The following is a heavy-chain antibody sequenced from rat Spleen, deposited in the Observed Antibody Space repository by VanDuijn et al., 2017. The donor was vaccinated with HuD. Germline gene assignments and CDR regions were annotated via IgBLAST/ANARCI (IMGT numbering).Heavy chain of an antibody. CDR2: IWNNGNT. J-gene: IGHJ2*01. CDR1: GFSLSSYG. D-gene: IGHD1-11*01. V-gene: IGHV2-13*01. CDR3: TRDGGYSDPYY. Sequence: QVQLKESGPGLVQPSQTLSLTCTVSGFSLSSYGVIWVRQSPGKGLEWMGVIWNNGNTNYNSPLKSRLSISRDTSKSQVFLKINSLQTEDTAMYYCTRDGGYSDPYYGGQGVMVTVSS.